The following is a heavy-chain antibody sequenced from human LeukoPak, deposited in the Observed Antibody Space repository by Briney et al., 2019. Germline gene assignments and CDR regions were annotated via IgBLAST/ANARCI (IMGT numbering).Heavy chain of an antibody. J-gene: IGHJ4*02. D-gene: IGHD3-10*01. Sequence: PGGSLRLSCAASGFTFSSYSMNWVRQAPGKGLEWASSISSSSSYIYYADSVKGRFTISRDNAKNSLYLQMNSLRAEDTAVYYCARDYYYGSGSYMYYFDYWGQGTLVTVSS. CDR3: ARDYYYGSGSYMYYFDY. CDR1: GFTFSSYS. CDR2: ISSSSSYI. V-gene: IGHV3-21*01.